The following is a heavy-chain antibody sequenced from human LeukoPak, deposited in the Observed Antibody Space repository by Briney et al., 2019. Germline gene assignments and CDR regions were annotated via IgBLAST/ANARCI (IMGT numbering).Heavy chain of an antibody. J-gene: IGHJ4*02. CDR1: GYTFTSSD. Sequence: ASVKVSCKASGYTFTSSDINWVRQATGQGLEWMGWMNPNSGNTGYAQKFQGRVTMTRNTSISTAYMELSSLRSEDTAVYYCARGATKVLLWFGMKDSDYFDYWGQGTLVTVSS. D-gene: IGHD3-10*01. CDR3: ARGATKVLLWFGMKDSDYFDY. V-gene: IGHV1-8*01. CDR2: MNPNSGNT.